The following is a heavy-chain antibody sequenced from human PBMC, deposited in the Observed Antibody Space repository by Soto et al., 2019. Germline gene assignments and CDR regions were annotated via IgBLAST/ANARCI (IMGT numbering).Heavy chain of an antibody. CDR1: GGTINSGGYY. Sequence: SETLSLTCSVSGGTINSGGYYWTWIRQHPGRGLECIGYIYYSGNTYYNPSLKSRLTISLDTSEDQFSMKLNSVTVADTAVYYCARFPSRAHYFAMAVWGQGTAVTVSS. V-gene: IGHV4-31*03. CDR2: IYYSGNT. D-gene: IGHD2-2*01. CDR3: ARFPSRAHYFAMAV. J-gene: IGHJ6*02.